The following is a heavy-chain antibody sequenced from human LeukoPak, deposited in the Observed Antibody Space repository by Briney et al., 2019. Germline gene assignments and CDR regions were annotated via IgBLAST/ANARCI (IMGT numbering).Heavy chain of an antibody. CDR2: IYHSGST. Sequence: PSGTLSLTCAVSGGSISSSNWWSWVRQPPGKGLEWIGEIYHSGSTNYNPSLKSRVTISVDKSKNQFSLKLSSVTAADTAVYYCARGQEYYYGSGRADAFDIWGQGTMVTVSS. D-gene: IGHD3-10*01. V-gene: IGHV4-4*02. J-gene: IGHJ3*02. CDR1: GGSISSSNW. CDR3: ARGQEYYYGSGRADAFDI.